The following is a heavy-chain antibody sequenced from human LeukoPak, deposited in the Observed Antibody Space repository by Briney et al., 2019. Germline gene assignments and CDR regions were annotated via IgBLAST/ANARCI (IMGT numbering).Heavy chain of an antibody. CDR2: ISSSSSYI. CDR1: RRLFNGYS. V-gene: IGHV3-21*01. J-gene: IGHJ4*02. D-gene: IGHD1-26*01. CDR3: AKIVGATHFDY. Sequence: PGGSLRLSCTVSRRLFNGYSMNWVRQAPGKGLEWVSSISSSSSYIYYADSVKGRFTISRDNAKNSLYLQMNSLRAEDTAVYYCAKIVGATHFDYWGQGTLVTVSS.